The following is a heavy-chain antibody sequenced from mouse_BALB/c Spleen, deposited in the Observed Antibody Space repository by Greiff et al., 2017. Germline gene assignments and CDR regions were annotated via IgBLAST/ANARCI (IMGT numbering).Heavy chain of an antibody. CDR2: ISDGGSYT. CDR1: GFTFSDYY. CDR3: ASYYGSSYDAMDY. J-gene: IGHJ4*01. D-gene: IGHD1-1*01. V-gene: IGHV5-4*02. Sequence: EVMLVESGGGLVKPGGSLKLSCAASGFTFSDYYMYWVRQTPEKRLEWVATISDGGSYTYYPDSVKGRFTISRDNAKNNLYLQMSSLKSEDTAMYYCASYYGSSYDAMDYWGQGTSVTVSS.